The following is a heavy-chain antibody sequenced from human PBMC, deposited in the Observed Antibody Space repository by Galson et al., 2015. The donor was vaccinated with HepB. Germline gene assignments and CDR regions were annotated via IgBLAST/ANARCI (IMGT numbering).Heavy chain of an antibody. CDR1: GFTFRSYA. V-gene: IGHV3-64*04. D-gene: IGHD3-22*01. J-gene: IGHJ4*02. CDR2: ISSTGGSNK. CDR3: ARDLGMPGSSGYYSDY. Sequence: SLRLSCAASGFTFRSYAMHWVRQAPGRGLEYVSAISSTGGSNKYYADSVKGRFTISRDNSKNTLYLQMNSLRAEDTAVYYCARDLGMPGSSGYYSDYWGQGTLVTVSS.